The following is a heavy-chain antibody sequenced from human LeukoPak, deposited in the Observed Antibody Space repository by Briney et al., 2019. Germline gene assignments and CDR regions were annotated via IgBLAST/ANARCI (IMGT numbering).Heavy chain of an antibody. CDR1: GFTFSSHG. CDR2: IWYEGNNK. V-gene: IGHV3-33*06. D-gene: IGHD1-26*01. Sequence: GTSLRLSCAASGFTFSSHGMHWVRQAPGKGLEWVALIWYEGNNKKYADSVKGRITISRDNSKNTLYLEMNSLRAEDTAIYYCAKYGPQDSGSSHFDYWGQGALVTVSS. CDR3: AKYGPQDSGSSHFDY. J-gene: IGHJ4*02.